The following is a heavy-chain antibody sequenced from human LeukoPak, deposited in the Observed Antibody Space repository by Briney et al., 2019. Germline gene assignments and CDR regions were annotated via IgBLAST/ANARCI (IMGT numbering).Heavy chain of an antibody. V-gene: IGHV1-24*01. CDR1: GYTLTELS. Sequence: ASVKVSCKVSGYTLTELSMHWVRQAPGKGLEWMGGFDPEDGETIYAQKFQGRVTMTEDTSTDTAYMELSSLRSEDTAVYYCATPLGGWELLRFDYWGQGTLVTVSS. D-gene: IGHD1-26*01. J-gene: IGHJ4*02. CDR2: FDPEDGET. CDR3: ATPLGGWELLRFDY.